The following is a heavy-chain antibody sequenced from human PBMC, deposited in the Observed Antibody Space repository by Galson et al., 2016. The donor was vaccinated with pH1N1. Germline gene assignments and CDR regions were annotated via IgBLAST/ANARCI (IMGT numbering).Heavy chain of an antibody. CDR2: VYSSGSP. CDR3: ARRRTMIRSVYYDRYEMDV. D-gene: IGHD3-10*01. CDR1: GGSVSGISYF. V-gene: IGHV4-39*01. Sequence: LSLTCSVSGGSVSGISYFWTWIRQPPGKGLEWLASVYSSGSPSYNSSLRSRLSMSVDTSQNHVSLELTSVTAADTAVYFCARRRTMIRSVYYDRYEMDVWGRGTTVLVSS. J-gene: IGHJ6*02.